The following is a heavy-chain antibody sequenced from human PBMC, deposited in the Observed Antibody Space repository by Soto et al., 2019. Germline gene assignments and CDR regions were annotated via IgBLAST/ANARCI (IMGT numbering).Heavy chain of an antibody. D-gene: IGHD3-3*01. CDR2: ISGSGGST. J-gene: IGHJ6*02. Sequence: GGSLRLSCAASGFTFSSYAMSWVRQAPGKGLEWVSAISGSGGSTYYADSVKGRFTISRDNSKNTLYLQMNSLRAEDTAVYYCAKGVNDFWSGYYLPSGYYYYGMDVWGQGTTVTVSS. CDR3: AKGVNDFWSGYYLPSGYYYYGMDV. CDR1: GFTFSSYA. V-gene: IGHV3-23*01.